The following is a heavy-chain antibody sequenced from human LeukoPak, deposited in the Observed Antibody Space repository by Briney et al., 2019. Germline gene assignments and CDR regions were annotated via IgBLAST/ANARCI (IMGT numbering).Heavy chain of an antibody. Sequence: GSLRLSCAASGFTFGNYWMHWVRQAPGKGLLWVSRISDDGSSANYADSVQGRFTISRDNAKNTVYLQMHSLRAEDTAVYYCVSGYCSSTTCYRGAYWGQGTLVTVSS. CDR2: ISDDGSSA. CDR1: GFTFGNYW. CDR3: VSGYCSSTTCYRGAY. J-gene: IGHJ4*02. V-gene: IGHV3-74*01. D-gene: IGHD2-2*03.